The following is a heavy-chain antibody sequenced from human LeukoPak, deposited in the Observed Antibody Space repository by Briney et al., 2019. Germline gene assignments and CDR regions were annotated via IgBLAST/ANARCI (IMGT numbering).Heavy chain of an antibody. V-gene: IGHV1-8*01. CDR2: MNPNSGNT. CDR1: GYTFTSYD. Sequence: ASVKVSCKASGYTFTSYDINWVRQATGQGLEWMGWMNPNSGNTGYAQKFQGRVTMTRNTSISTAYMELSSLRSEDTAVYYCARVGTYDTLTGYYYYYYGMDVWGQGTTVTVSS. CDR3: ARVGTYDTLTGYYYYYYGMDV. D-gene: IGHD3-9*01. J-gene: IGHJ6*02.